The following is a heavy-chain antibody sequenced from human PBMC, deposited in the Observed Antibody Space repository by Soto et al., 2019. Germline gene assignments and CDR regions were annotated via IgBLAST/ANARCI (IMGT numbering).Heavy chain of an antibody. J-gene: IGHJ4*02. D-gene: IGHD6-13*01. V-gene: IGHV4-31*03. CDR1: GGSISSAGYY. CDR2: IYYSGST. CDR3: ARGERSSSWYPDY. Sequence: QVQLQESGPGLVKPSQTLSLTCTVSGGSISSAGYYWSWIRQHPGKVLGWIRYIYYSGSTYYNPSLKSRVTIAVDTSKNQCSLKLSCVTAADTAVYYCARGERSSSWYPDYWGQGTLVTVSS.